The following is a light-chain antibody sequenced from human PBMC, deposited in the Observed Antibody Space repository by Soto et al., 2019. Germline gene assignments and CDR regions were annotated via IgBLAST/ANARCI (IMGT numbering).Light chain of an antibody. CDR3: QQANSFPLT. CDR1: QGISRW. CDR2: GAS. Sequence: DIQMTQSPSFVSASVGDRVTITCRASQGISRWLAWYQQRPGKAPELLIYGASSLQSGVPSRFSGSGPGTDSTLTISSLQPEDFATYYCQQANSFPLTFGQGTRLESK. V-gene: IGKV1-12*01. J-gene: IGKJ5*01.